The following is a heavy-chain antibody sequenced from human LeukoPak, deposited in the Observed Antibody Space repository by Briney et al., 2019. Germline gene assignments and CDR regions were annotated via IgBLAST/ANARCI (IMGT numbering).Heavy chain of an antibody. CDR2: IWYDGSNK. J-gene: IGHJ4*02. V-gene: IGHV3-33*01. CDR3: ASSPLWFGEQYFDY. CDR1: GFTFSSYG. D-gene: IGHD3-10*01. Sequence: PGRSLRLSCAASGFTFSSYGTHWVRQAPGKGLERVAVIWYDGSNKYYADSAKGRFTISRDNSKNTLYLQMNSLRAEDTAVYYCASSPLWFGEQYFDYWGQGTLVTVSS.